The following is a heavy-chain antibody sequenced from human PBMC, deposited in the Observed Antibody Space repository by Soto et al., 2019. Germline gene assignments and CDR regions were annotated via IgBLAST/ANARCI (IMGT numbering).Heavy chain of an antibody. D-gene: IGHD3-10*01. CDR2: ISPSGSYT. J-gene: IGHJ4*02. CDR1: GFTFSSYS. V-gene: IGHV3-21*05. Sequence: PGGSLRLSCAASGFTFSSYSMHWVRQAPGKGLEWVSYISPSGSYTSYADSVKGRFTISRDNAKTSLFLQMNSLRDEDTAMYYCARDQSGYYDSGSYPLWGQGTLVTVSS. CDR3: ARDQSGYYDSGSYPL.